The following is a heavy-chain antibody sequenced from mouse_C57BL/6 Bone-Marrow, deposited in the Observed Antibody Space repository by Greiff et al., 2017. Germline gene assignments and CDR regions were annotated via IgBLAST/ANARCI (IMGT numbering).Heavy chain of an antibody. Sequence: QVQLQQSGTELVKPGASVKLSCKASGYTFTSYWMHWVKQRPGQGLEWIGNINPSNGGTNYNEKFKSKATLTVDKSSSTAYMQLSSLTSEDSAVYYCAREGLGGYYFDYWGQGTTLTGSS. J-gene: IGHJ2*01. D-gene: IGHD4-1*01. V-gene: IGHV1-53*01. CDR2: INPSNGGT. CDR1: GYTFTSYW. CDR3: AREGLGGYYFDY.